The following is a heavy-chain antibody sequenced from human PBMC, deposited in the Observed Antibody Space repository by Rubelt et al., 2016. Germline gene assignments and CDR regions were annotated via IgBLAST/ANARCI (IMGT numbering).Heavy chain of an antibody. CDR3: AGRPKAYASGILY. CDR1: SYA. J-gene: IGHJ4*02. V-gene: IGHV3-30-3*01. D-gene: IGHD3-10*01. Sequence: SYAMHWVRQAPGKGLEWGAVISYDGSNKHYADSVKGRFTISRDKSKNTLYLQMKSLRAEETVVYFCAGRPKAYASGILYWGPGTLVTVSS. CDR2: ISYDGSNK.